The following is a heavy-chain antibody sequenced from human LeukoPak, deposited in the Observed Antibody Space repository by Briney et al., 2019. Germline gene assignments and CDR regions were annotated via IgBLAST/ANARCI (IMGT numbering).Heavy chain of an antibody. CDR3: ARGMDSSGWYLVDY. V-gene: IGHV1-18*01. D-gene: IGHD6-19*01. CDR2: ISAYSGNT. J-gene: IGHJ4*02. Sequence: GASVKVSCKASGYTFSSYGISWVRQGPGQGLEWVGWISAYSGNTNYAQKLQGRVTMTTDTSTSTAYMELRSLRSDDTAVYYCARGMDSSGWYLVDYWGQGTLVTVSS. CDR1: GYTFSSYG.